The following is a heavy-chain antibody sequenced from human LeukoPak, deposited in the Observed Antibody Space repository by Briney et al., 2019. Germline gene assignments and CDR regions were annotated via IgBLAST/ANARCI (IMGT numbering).Heavy chain of an antibody. Sequence: PSETLSLTCTVSGGSISSSSYYWGWIRQPPGKGLEWIVSIYYSGSTYYNPSLKSRVTISVDTSKNQFSLKLSSVTAADTAVYYCARESRNWNYYYGMDVWGQGTTVTVSS. D-gene: IGHD1-1*01. CDR1: GGSISSSSYY. J-gene: IGHJ6*02. V-gene: IGHV4-39*02. CDR3: ARESRNWNYYYGMDV. CDR2: IYYSGST.